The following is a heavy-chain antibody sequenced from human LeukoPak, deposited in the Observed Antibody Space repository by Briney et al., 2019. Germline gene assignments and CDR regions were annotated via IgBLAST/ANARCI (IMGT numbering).Heavy chain of an antibody. Sequence: GGSLRLSCAASGFTFSDYYMSWIRQAPGKGLEWVSYISTTTTYTNYADSVKGRFTISRDNAKISLYLQMNSLRAEDTAVYYCARVRSSGSPFDYWGQGTLVTVSS. V-gene: IGHV3-11*06. J-gene: IGHJ4*02. CDR2: ISTTTTYT. CDR1: GFTFSDYY. D-gene: IGHD6-19*01. CDR3: ARVRSSGSPFDY.